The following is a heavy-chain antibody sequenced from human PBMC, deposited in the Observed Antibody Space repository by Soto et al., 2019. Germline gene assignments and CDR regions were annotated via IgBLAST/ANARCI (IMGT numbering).Heavy chain of an antibody. D-gene: IGHD2-15*01. J-gene: IGHJ4*02. CDR3: ARVREGYCSGGSCYDDY. CDR2: IIPILGIA. CDR1: GGTFSSYT. V-gene: IGHV1-69*02. Sequence: QVQLVQSGAEVKKPGSSVKVSCKASGGTFSSYTISWVRQAPGQGLEWMGRIIPILGIANYAQKFQGRVTITVDKSTSKASMELSRLRSEDTAVYYCARVREGYCSGGSCYDDYWGQGTLVTVSS.